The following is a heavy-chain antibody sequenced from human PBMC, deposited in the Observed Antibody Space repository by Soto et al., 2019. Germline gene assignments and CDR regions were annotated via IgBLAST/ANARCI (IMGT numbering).Heavy chain of an antibody. D-gene: IGHD3-3*01. V-gene: IGHV3-33*01. CDR2: IWYDGSNK. Sequence: QVQLVESGGGVVQPGRSLRLSCAASGFTFSSYGIHWVRQAPGKGLEWVAVIWYDGSNKYYADSVKGRFSISRDNSKNTVHLQMNSLTAEDTAEYHCARDWNGMDVWDQGTTVTVSS. CDR1: GFTFSSYG. CDR3: ARDWNGMDV. J-gene: IGHJ6*02.